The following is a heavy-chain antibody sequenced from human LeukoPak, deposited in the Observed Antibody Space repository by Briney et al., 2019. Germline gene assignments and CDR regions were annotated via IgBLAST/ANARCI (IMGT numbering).Heavy chain of an antibody. CDR1: GYSISSAYF. CDR3: VRDVGQLRCDY. Sequence: SETLSLTCVVSGYSISSAYFWGWIRQPPGKGLEWIGTISHSGTTFYKPSLKTRVTISLDTSKNQFSLKLNSVTAADTAVYYCVRDVGQLRCDYWGQGTLVTVSS. J-gene: IGHJ4*02. V-gene: IGHV4-38-2*02. D-gene: IGHD2-2*01. CDR2: ISHSGTT.